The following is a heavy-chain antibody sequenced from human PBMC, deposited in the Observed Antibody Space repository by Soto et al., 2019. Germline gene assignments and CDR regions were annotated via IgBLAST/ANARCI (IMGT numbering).Heavy chain of an antibody. D-gene: IGHD6-13*01. J-gene: IGHJ4*02. V-gene: IGHV4-59*10. CDR3: ARAPDEQHTDY. CDR2: IYTSGST. CDR1: GGSLSSYY. Sequence: SETLSLTCAVDGGSLSSYYWSWIRQPAGKGLEWIGRIYTSGSTNYNPSLKSRVTMSVDTSKNQFSLKLSSVTAADTAVYYCARAPDEQHTDYWGQGTLVTVSS.